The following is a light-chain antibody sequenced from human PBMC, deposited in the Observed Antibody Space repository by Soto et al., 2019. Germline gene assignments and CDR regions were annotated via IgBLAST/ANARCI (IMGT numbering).Light chain of an antibody. CDR1: QSLSSW. V-gene: IGKV1-5*01. CDR2: DVY. J-gene: IGKJ5*01. CDR3: QQYNRYSLT. Sequence: DIQMTQSPSTLSASVGDRVTITCRASQSLSSWLAWYQQKPGKAHKLLIYDVYSLESGVQSRFSGSGSGTEFTLTIRSLQPDDFATYYCQQYNRYSLTFGQGTRLEIK.